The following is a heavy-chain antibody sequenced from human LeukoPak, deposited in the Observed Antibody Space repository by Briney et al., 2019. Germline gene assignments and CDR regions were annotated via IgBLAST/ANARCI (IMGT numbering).Heavy chain of an antibody. J-gene: IGHJ4*02. CDR1: GGSVSSGSYY. V-gene: IGHV4-61*01. CDR3: ARVGRDMQGDY. Sequence: NPSETLSLTCTVSGGSVSSGSYYWSWIRQPPGKGLEWIGYIYYSGSTNYNPSLKSRVTISVDTSKNQFSLKLSSVTAADTAVYYCARVGRDMQGDYWGQGTLLTVSS. CDR2: IYYSGST.